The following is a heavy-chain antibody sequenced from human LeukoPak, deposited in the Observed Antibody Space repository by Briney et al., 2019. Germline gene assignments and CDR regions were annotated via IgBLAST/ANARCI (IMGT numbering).Heavy chain of an antibody. CDR3: ARLASVPG. D-gene: IGHD6-19*01. CDR2: IHPNSGGT. CDR1: GYTFTGYY. J-gene: IGHJ1*01. Sequence: ASVKVSCKASGYTFTGYYLHWVRQAPGQGLEWMGWIHPNSGGTNYAQKFQGRVTMTRDTSISTAYMELSSLRSDDTAVYFCARLASVPGGGQGTRVPVSS. V-gene: IGHV1-2*02.